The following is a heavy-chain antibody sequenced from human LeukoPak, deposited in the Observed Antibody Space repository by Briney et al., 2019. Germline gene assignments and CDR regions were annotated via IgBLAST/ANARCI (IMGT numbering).Heavy chain of an antibody. CDR1: GFTFSSYA. D-gene: IGHD6-19*01. CDR3: AKDNSGWYGFYD. CDR2: ISGSGGST. V-gene: IGHV3-23*01. J-gene: IGHJ4*02. Sequence: PGGSLRLSCAASGFTFSSYAMSWVRQAPGKGLEWVSAISGSGGSTYYADSVKGRYTISRDNSKNTLYLQMNSLRAEDTAVYYCAKDNSGWYGFYDWGQGTLVTVSS.